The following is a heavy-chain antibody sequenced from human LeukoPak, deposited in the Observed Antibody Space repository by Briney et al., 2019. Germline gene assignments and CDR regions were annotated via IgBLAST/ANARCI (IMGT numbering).Heavy chain of an antibody. D-gene: IGHD3-9*01. CDR1: GFTFSSYA. Sequence: GGSLRLSCAASGFTFSSYAMSWVRQAPGQGLEWVSTISDSGGSTYYADSVKGRFTISRDNSKNTLYLQMNSLRAEDTAVYYCAKDREGVRYFDWGQGTLVTVSS. CDR2: ISDSGGST. CDR3: AKDREGVRYFD. J-gene: IGHJ4*02. V-gene: IGHV3-23*01.